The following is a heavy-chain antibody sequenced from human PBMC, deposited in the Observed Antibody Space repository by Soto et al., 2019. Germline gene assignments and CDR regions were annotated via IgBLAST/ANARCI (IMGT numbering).Heavy chain of an antibody. CDR1: GGSISSYY. V-gene: IGHV4-4*07. D-gene: IGHD3-10*01. Sequence: SETLSLTCTVSGGSISSYYWSWIRQPAGKGLEWIWRIYTSGSTNYNPSLQSRVTMSVDTSKNQFSRTMSSWTAADTAVYYCARFRFGELSCPYGMDVGGQGTTVTVSS. CDR2: IYTSGST. J-gene: IGHJ6*02. CDR3: ARFRFGELSCPYGMDV.